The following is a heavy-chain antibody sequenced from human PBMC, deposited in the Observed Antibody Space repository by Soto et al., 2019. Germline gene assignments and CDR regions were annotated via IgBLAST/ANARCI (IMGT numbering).Heavy chain of an antibody. V-gene: IGHV3-30*18. CDR2: ISYDGSNK. Sequence: GGTLRLSCAASGFTFSSYGMHWVRQAPGRGLEWVAVISYDGSNKYYADSVKGRFTISRDNSKNTLYLQMNSLRAEDTAVYYCAKDWGLIAAAGTDPDYWGQGTLVTVSS. CDR1: GFTFSSYG. J-gene: IGHJ4*02. D-gene: IGHD6-13*01. CDR3: AKDWGLIAAAGTDPDY.